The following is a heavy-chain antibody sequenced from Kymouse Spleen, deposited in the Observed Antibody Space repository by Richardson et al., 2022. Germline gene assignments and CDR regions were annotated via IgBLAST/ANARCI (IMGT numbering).Heavy chain of an antibody. Sequence: QVQLVQSGAEVKKPGASVKVSCKASGYTFTSYGISWVRQAPGQGLEWMGWISAYNGNTNYAQKLQGRVTMTTDTSTSTAYMELRSLRSDDTAVYYCARDHSGSYYYYYYGMDVWGQGTTVTVSS. CDR3: ARDHSGSYYYYYYGMDV. J-gene: IGHJ6*02. D-gene: IGHD1-26*01. CDR1: GYTFTSYG. CDR2: ISAYNGNT. V-gene: IGHV1-18*01.